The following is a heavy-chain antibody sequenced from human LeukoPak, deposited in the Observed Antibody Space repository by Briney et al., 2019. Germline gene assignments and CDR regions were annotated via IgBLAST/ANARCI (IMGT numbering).Heavy chain of an antibody. J-gene: IGHJ3*02. CDR2: ISYDGSNK. Sequence: GGSLRLSCAASGFTFSSYAMHWVRQAPGKGLEWVAVISYDGSNKYYADSVKGRSTISRDNSKNTLYLQMNSLRAEDTAVYYCARDRGLRFLEWPIDAFDIWGQGTMVTVSS. CDR3: ARDRGLRFLEWPIDAFDI. D-gene: IGHD3-3*01. V-gene: IGHV3-30-3*01. CDR1: GFTFSSYA.